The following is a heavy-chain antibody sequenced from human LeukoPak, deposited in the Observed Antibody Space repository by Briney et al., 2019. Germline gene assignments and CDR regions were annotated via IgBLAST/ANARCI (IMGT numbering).Heavy chain of an antibody. Sequence: GESLKISCKGSGYSFTTYWIGWVRQMPGKGLECMGIIYPGDSDTRYSPSFQGQVTISADRSISTAYLQWSSLKASDTAMYYCARHETGPYFDYWGQGTLVTVSS. V-gene: IGHV5-51*01. J-gene: IGHJ4*02. CDR3: ARHETGPYFDY. CDR1: GYSFTTYW. CDR2: IYPGDSDT. D-gene: IGHD1-1*01.